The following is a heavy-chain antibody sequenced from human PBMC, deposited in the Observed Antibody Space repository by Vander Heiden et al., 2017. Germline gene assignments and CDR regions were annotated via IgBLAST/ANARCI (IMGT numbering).Heavy chain of an antibody. V-gene: IGHV1-24*01. D-gene: IGHD3-22*01. CDR1: GYTLTELS. J-gene: IGHJ4*02. CDR2: FDPEDGET. Sequence: QVQLVQSGAEVKKPGAAVKVSCKVSGYTLTELSMHWVRQAPGKELEWMGGFDPEDGETIYAQKFQGRVTMTEDTSTDTAYMELSSLRSEDTAVYYCATVANYYDSSGYYHRHYFDYWGQGTLVTVSS. CDR3: ATVANYYDSSGYYHRHYFDY.